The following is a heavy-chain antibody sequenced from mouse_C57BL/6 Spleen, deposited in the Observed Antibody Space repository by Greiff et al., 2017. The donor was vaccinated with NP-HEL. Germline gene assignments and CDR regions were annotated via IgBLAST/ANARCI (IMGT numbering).Heavy chain of an antibody. CDR3: AREHYDYDGGFAY. D-gene: IGHD2-4*01. J-gene: IGHJ3*01. V-gene: IGHV3-1*01. CDR2: ISYSGST. Sequence: VQLKESGPGMVKPSQSLSLTCTVTGYSITSGYDWHWIRHFPGNKLEWMGYISYSGSTNYNPSLKSRISITHDTSKNHFFLKLNSVTTEDTATYYCAREHYDYDGGFAYWGQGTLVTVSA. CDR1: GYSITSGYD.